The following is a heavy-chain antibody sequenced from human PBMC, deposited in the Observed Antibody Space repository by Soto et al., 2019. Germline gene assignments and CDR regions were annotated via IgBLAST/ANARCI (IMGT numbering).Heavy chain of an antibody. Sequence: GGSLRLSCAASGFTFSSYAMSWVRQAPGKGLGWVSVISGGGGSTYYADSVKGRFTIPRGNSKNTLYLQMNSLRAEDTAVYYCAICMFRGVIRTPTYFWGQGSLVPVYS. V-gene: IGHV3-23*01. CDR3: AICMFRGVIRTPTYF. D-gene: IGHD3-10*01. CDR1: GFTFSSYA. J-gene: IGHJ4*02. CDR2: ISGGGGST.